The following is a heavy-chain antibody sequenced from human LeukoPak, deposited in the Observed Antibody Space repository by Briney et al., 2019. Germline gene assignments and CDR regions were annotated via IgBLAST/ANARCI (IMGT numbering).Heavy chain of an antibody. J-gene: IGHJ5*02. CDR1: GFTVSSSY. Sequence: GGSLRLSCAASGFTVSSSYMTWVRQAPGKGLEWVSVVYSGGSTYYADSVKGRFTISRDNSENTLYLQMNSLRAEDTAVYYCARGGGSFWFDPWGQGTLVTVSS. D-gene: IGHD1-26*01. CDR3: ARGGGSFWFDP. CDR2: VYSGGST. V-gene: IGHV3-53*01.